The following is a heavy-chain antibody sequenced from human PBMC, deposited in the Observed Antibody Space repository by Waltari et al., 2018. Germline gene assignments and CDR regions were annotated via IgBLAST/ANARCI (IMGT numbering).Heavy chain of an antibody. V-gene: IGHV3-48*01. J-gene: IGHJ5*02. CDR3: VREASGFDP. D-gene: IGHD3-10*01. Sequence: EVQLVQSGGGVVRPGDSLRLSCAASGYTVSNYHMNWVRQAPGKGLEWVSHISRSSDMIPYAASVRGRFTISRDNVKNVLYLQMDSLRVDDTAVYYCVREASGFDPWGQGTLVTVSS. CDR2: ISRSSDMI. CDR1: GYTVSNYH.